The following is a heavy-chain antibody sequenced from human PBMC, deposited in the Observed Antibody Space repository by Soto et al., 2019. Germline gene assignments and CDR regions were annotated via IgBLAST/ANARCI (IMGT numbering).Heavy chain of an antibody. CDR3: ARGGELDGFDY. V-gene: IGHV1-69*12. Sequence: QVQLVQSGAEVKKPGSSVKVSCKASGGTFSSYAISWVRQAPGQGLEWMGGIIPIFGTANYAKKFQGRVTITEEESTSKAYMQRRSLRSEDTAVYYCARGGELDGFDYWGQGTLVTVSS. D-gene: IGHD1-1*01. CDR2: IIPIFGTA. J-gene: IGHJ4*02. CDR1: GGTFSSYA.